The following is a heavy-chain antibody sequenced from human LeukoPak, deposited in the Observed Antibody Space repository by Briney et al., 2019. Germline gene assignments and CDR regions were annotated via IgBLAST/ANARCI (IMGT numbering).Heavy chain of an antibody. D-gene: IGHD2-2*01. CDR2: ITYSGST. J-gene: IGHJ4*02. CDR1: VGSFSDYS. V-gene: IGHV4-34*01. CDR3: ARDQGGL. Sequence: PSETLSLTCAVYVGSFSDYSWSWIRQSPGKGLECIGEITYSGSTNYNPSLKSRVTISIETSKNQFSLKVTSLTAADTAVYYCARDQGGLWGQGTLVTVSS.